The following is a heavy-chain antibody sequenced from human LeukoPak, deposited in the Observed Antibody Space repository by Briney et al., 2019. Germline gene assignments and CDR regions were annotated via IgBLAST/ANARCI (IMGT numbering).Heavy chain of an antibody. CDR3: AREIYSYYDSSGYTQAYFQH. V-gene: IGHV3-48*01. CDR1: GFTFSNYS. CDR2: ISRSSTTI. J-gene: IGHJ1*01. D-gene: IGHD3-22*01. Sequence: GGSLRLSCAASGFTFSNYSMNWVRQAPGKGLEWVSYISRSSTTIYYADSVKGRFTISRDNAKNSLYLQMNSLRAEDTAVYYCAREIYSYYDSSGYTQAYFQHWGQGTLVTVSS.